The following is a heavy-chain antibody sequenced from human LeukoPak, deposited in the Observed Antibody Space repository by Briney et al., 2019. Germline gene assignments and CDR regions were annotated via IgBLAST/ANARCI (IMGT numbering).Heavy chain of an antibody. Sequence: SETLSLTCTVSGGSISSYYWSWIRQPPGKGLEWIGYIYYSGSTNYNPSLKSRVTLSVDTSKNQFSLKLSSVTAADTAVYYCARVRSGYDYYFDYWGQGTLVTVSS. CDR2: IYYSGST. CDR3: ARVRSGYDYYFDY. CDR1: GGSISSYY. J-gene: IGHJ4*02. D-gene: IGHD5-12*01. V-gene: IGHV4-59*01.